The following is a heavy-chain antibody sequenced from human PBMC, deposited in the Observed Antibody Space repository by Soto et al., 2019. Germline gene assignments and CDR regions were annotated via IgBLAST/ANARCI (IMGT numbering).Heavy chain of an antibody. CDR1: GFSLTTSGVG. V-gene: IGHV2-5*02. D-gene: IGHD2-21*02. Sequence: SGPTLVNPTQTLTLTCTFSGFSLTTSGVGVGWIRQPPGKALEWLALIYWDDDKRYSPSLKSRLTITRDASKNQVVLTMTNMDCSGTDCYLASFDPWGQGTLVTVSS. CDR2: IYWDDDK. J-gene: IGHJ5*02. CDR3: SFDP.